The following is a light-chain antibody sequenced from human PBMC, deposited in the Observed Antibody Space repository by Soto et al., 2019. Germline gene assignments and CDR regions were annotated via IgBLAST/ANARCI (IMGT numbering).Light chain of an antibody. J-gene: IGKJ5*01. V-gene: IGKV1-39*01. Sequence: DIQMTQSPSSLSASVGDRVTITCRASQSISSYLYWYQQKPGKAPKLLIYAASNLQSGVPARFSGSGSGTDFTLTINSLQPGDFATYFCQQSYTTPITFGQGTRLEIK. CDR3: QQSYTTPIT. CDR2: AAS. CDR1: QSISSY.